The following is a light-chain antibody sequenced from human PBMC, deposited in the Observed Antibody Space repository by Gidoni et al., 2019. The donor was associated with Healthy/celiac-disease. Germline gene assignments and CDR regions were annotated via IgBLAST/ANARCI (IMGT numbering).Light chain of an antibody. V-gene: IGLV2-11*01. CDR3: CSDAGSYTFG. CDR2: DVS. CDR1: SSDVGGYNY. J-gene: IGLJ1*01. Sequence: HSALSQPRSVSGSPGQSVPISCTGTSSDVGGYNYVSLYQQHPGKAPKLMIYDVSKRPSGVPDRFSGSKSGNTASLTISGLQAEDEADYYCCSDAGSYTFGFGTGTKVTVL.